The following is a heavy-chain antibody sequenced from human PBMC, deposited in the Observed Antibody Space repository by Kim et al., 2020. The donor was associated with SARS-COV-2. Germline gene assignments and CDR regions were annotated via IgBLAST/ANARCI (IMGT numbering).Heavy chain of an antibody. CDR1: GFRFEDYA. Sequence: GGSLRLSCAASGFRFEDYALHWVRPPPGKGLEWVSGISWNGENRGYADSVMGRVTISRDNAKNPLYLQMNELRPDDTALYYCARSGDGTYPQGAYYYGLDVWGQSTTGTASS. V-gene: IGHV3-9*01. CDR3: ARSGDGTYPQGAYYYGLDV. J-gene: IGHJ6*02. CDR2: ISWNGENR. D-gene: IGHD3-16*02.